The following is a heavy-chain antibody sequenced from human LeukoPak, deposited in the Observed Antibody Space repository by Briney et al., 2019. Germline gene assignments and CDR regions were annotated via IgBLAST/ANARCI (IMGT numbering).Heavy chain of an antibody. V-gene: IGHV3-48*03. Sequence: GGSLRLSCAASGFTFSSYEMNWVRQAPGKGLEWVSYISSSGSTIYYADSVKGRFTISRDNAKNPLYLQMNSLRAEDTAVYYCARTYYYGSGSYNYWGQGTLVTVSS. CDR3: ARTYYYGSGSYNY. CDR1: GFTFSSYE. D-gene: IGHD3-10*01. J-gene: IGHJ4*02. CDR2: ISSSGSTI.